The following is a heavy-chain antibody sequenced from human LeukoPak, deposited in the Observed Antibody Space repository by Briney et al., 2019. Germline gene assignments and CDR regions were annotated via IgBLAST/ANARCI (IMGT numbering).Heavy chain of an antibody. J-gene: IGHJ4*02. CDR1: GFTFNTYW. CDR2: ISSDGSIK. D-gene: IGHD3-3*01. CDR3: VKEYHSRGFGAYFDY. Sequence: GGSLRLSCAASGFTFNTYWMSWVRQAPGKGLEWVAVISSDGSIKIYADSVKGRFTLSRDNSINTVDLQMNSLRAEDTAVYYCVKEYHSRGFGAYFDYWGQGTLVTVSS. V-gene: IGHV3-30*18.